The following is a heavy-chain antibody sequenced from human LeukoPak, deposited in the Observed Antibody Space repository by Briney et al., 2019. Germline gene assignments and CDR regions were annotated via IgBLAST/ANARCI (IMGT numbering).Heavy chain of an antibody. CDR2: ISSSSSTI. CDR3: ARDPTYYYDSSGYQNWFDP. V-gene: IGHV3-48*01. CDR1: GFTFSSYS. J-gene: IGHJ5*02. Sequence: GGSLRLSCAASGFTFSSYSMNWVRQAPGRGLEWVSYISSSSSTIYYADSVKGRFTISRDNAKNSLYLQMNSLRAEDTAVHYCARDPTYYYDSSGYQNWFDPWGQGTLVTVSS. D-gene: IGHD3-22*01.